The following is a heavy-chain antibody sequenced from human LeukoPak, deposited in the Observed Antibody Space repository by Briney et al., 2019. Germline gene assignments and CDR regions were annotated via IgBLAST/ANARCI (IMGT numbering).Heavy chain of an antibody. V-gene: IGHV3-48*04. CDR3: ARDLGYSYGFPPFDY. Sequence: GGSLRLSCAASGFTFSSYSMNWVRQAPGKGLEWVSYISSSSSTIYYADSVKGRFTISRDNAKNSLYLQMNSLRAEDTAVYYCARDLGYSYGFPPFDYWGQGTLVTVSS. CDR1: GFTFSSYS. J-gene: IGHJ4*02. CDR2: ISSSSSTI. D-gene: IGHD5-18*01.